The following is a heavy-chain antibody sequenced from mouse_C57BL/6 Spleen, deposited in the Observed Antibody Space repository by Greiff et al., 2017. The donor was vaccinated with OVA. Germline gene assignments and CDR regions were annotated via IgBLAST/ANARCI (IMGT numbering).Heavy chain of an antibody. J-gene: IGHJ1*03. CDR2: IRNKANNHAT. Sequence: EVKLEESGGGLVQPGGSMKLSCAASGFTFSDAWMDWVRQSPEKGLEWVAEIRNKANNHATYYAESVKGRFTISRDDSKSSVYLQMISLRAEATGIYYCTLYYDYDEGYFDVWGTGTTVTVSS. CDR3: TLYYDYDEGYFDV. CDR1: GFTFSDAW. V-gene: IGHV6-6*01. D-gene: IGHD2-4*01.